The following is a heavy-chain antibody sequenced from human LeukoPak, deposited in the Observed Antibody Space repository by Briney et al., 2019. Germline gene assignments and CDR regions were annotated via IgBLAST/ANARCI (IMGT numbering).Heavy chain of an antibody. CDR1: GFTFSSYA. CDR3: AAMVAYYYYGMDV. CDR2: ISGSGGST. J-gene: IGHJ6*02. D-gene: IGHD3-10*01. Sequence: PGGSLRLSCAASGFTFSSYAMSWVRQAPGKGLEWVSAISGSGGSTYYADSVKGRFTISRDNSKNTLYLQMNSLRAEDTAVYYCAAMVAYYYYGMDVWGQGTTVTVSS. V-gene: IGHV3-23*01.